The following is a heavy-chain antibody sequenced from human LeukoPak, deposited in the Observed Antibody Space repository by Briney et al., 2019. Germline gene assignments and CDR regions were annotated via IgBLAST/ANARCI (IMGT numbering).Heavy chain of an antibody. V-gene: IGHV1-18*01. D-gene: IGHD6-6*01. CDR1: GYTFTSHG. Sequence: ASVKVSCKASGYTFTSHGLSWARQAPGQGLEWMGWISIYSGNTDYAQKFQDRISMTTDTSTSTAYMELRSLKSDDTAVYYCARGYSSSSFYYYYGMDVWGQGTTVTVSS. CDR2: ISIYSGNT. J-gene: IGHJ6*02. CDR3: ARGYSSSSFYYYYGMDV.